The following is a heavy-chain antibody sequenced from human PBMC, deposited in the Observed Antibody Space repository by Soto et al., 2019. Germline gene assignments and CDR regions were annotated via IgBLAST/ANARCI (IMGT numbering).Heavy chain of an antibody. D-gene: IGHD3-22*01. Sequence: QVQLVKSGAEVKKPGASVKVSCKASGYTFTIYGSSWVRQAPGQGLEWMGWISGYNGNTDYAQNLQYRVTLTTDASKSAVDMELRSLISDDTAVYYCARVDYYDSSGYYGYWGQGTLITVSP. CDR2: ISGYNGNT. J-gene: IGHJ4*02. CDR3: ARVDYYDSSGYYGY. CDR1: GYTFTIYG. V-gene: IGHV1-18*04.